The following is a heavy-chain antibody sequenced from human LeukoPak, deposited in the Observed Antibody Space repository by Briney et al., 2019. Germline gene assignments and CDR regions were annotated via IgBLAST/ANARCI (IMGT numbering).Heavy chain of an antibody. J-gene: IGHJ3*02. Sequence: GGSLRLSCAASGFTFSSYSMSWVRQAPGKGLEWVSAISVSGGSTNYADSVKGRFTISRDNSKNTLYLQMNSLRAEDTAVYYCAKDKSAAGYYAFDIWGQGTMVTVSS. CDR3: AKDKSAAGYYAFDI. CDR1: GFTFSSYS. V-gene: IGHV3-23*01. CDR2: ISVSGGST. D-gene: IGHD6-13*01.